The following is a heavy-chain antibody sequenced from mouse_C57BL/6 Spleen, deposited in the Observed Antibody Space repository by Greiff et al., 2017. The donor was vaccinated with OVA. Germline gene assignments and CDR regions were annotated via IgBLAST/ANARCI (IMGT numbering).Heavy chain of an antibody. CDR1: GYTFTDYE. CDR3: TRRVYYGSSYEFAY. D-gene: IGHD1-1*01. Sequence: VQLQQSGAELVRPGASVTLSCKASGYTFTDYEMHWVKQTPVHGLEWIGAIDPETGGPAYHQKFKGKAILTADKSSSTAYMELRSLTSEDSAVYYCTRRVYYGSSYEFAYWGQGTLVTVSA. V-gene: IGHV1-15*01. CDR2: IDPETGGP. J-gene: IGHJ3*01.